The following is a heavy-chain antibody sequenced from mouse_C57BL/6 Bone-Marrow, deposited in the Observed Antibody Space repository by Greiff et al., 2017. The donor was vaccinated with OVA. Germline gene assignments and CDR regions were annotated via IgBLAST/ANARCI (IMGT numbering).Heavy chain of an antibody. J-gene: IGHJ3*01. CDR2: INPSNGGT. Sequence: QVQLKQPGTELVKPGASVTLSCKASGYTFTSYWMHWVKQRPGQGLEWIGNINPSNGGTNYNEKFKSKATLTVDKSSSTAYMQLSSLTSEDSAVYYCARGGDYDGEWFAYWGQGTLVTVSA. CDR3: ARGGDYDGEWFAY. V-gene: IGHV1-53*01. D-gene: IGHD2-4*01. CDR1: GYTFTSYW.